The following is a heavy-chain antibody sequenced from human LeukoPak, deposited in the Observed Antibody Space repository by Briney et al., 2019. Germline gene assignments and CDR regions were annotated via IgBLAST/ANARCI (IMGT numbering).Heavy chain of an antibody. CDR2: MNPNSGNT. CDR3: ARDRAGTTRNYYYGMDV. Sequence: ASVKVSCKASGYTFTSYDINWVRQATGQGLEWMGWMNPNSGNTGYAQKFQGRVTMTRNTSISTAYMELSSLRSEGTAVYYCARDRAGTTRNYYYGMDVWGQGTTVTVSS. CDR1: GYTFTSYD. D-gene: IGHD1-1*01. J-gene: IGHJ6*02. V-gene: IGHV1-8*01.